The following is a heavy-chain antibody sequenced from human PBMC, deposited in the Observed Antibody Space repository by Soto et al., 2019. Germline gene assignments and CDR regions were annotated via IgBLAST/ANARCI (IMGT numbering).Heavy chain of an antibody. Sequence: SETLSLTCTVSGGSISSYYWSWIRQPPGKGLEWIGYIYYSGSTNYNPSLKSRVTISVDTSKNQFSLKLNSVTAADTAVYYCARTAWLRGSYYGMDVWGQGTTVTVSS. CDR3: ARTAWLRGSYYGMDV. CDR1: GGSISSYY. D-gene: IGHD5-12*01. CDR2: IYYSGST. V-gene: IGHV4-59*01. J-gene: IGHJ6*02.